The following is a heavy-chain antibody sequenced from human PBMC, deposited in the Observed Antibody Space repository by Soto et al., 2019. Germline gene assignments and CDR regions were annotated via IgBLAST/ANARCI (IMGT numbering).Heavy chain of an antibody. J-gene: IGHJ4*02. CDR3: ARATYYYDSSGYYFDY. CDR1: GGTFSSYA. V-gene: IGHV1-69*10. D-gene: IGHD3-22*01. Sequence: SVKVSCKASGGTFSSYAISWVRQAPGQGLEWMGGIIPIFGIANYAQKFQGRVTITADKSTSTAYMELSSLRSEDTAVYYCARATYYYDSSGYYFDYWGQGTLVTVSS. CDR2: IIPIFGIA.